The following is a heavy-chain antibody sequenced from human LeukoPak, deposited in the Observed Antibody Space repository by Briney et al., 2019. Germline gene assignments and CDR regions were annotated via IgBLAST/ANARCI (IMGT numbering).Heavy chain of an antibody. CDR3: ARDRAYGSNQLGWFDP. CDR2: IWYDGSNK. D-gene: IGHD3-16*02. CDR1: GFTFSSYG. Sequence: YPGGSLRLSCAASGFTFSSYGMHWVRQAPGKGLEWVAVIWYDGSNKYYADSVKGRFTISRDNSKNTLYLQMNSLRAEDTAVYYCARDRAYGSNQLGWFDPWGQGTLVTVSS. V-gene: IGHV3-33*01. J-gene: IGHJ5*02.